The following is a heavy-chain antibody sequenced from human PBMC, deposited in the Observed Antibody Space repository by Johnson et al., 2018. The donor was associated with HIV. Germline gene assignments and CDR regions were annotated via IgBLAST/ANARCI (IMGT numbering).Heavy chain of an antibody. D-gene: IGHD4-23*01. CDR2: ISDDGSNI. Sequence: QMLLVESGGGVVQPGGSLRLSCAASGFTFSIYGMHWVRQAPGKGLEWVALISDDGSNIYYADSVKGQFTISRDNSKNTLHLQMNSLRVEDTAMYYCAKVGATVITPRGEAFDIWGQGTMVTVSS. CDR3: AKVGATVITPRGEAFDI. V-gene: IGHV3-30*19. CDR1: GFTFSIYG. J-gene: IGHJ3*02.